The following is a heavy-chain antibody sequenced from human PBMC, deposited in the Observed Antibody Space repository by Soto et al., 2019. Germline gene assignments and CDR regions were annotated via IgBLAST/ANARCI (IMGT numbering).Heavy chain of an antibody. Sequence: EVQLVETGGGLIQPGGSLRLSCLASGFSVTTNYIIWVRQPPGKGLEWVSTTFTGGSTHYADSVKGRFTISRDNSKNTVYLQMNNLRVEDTAVYYCAKKPPSSIQPWAFGMDVWGQGTTVSVSS. J-gene: IGHJ6*02. CDR2: TFTGGST. D-gene: IGHD1-26*01. V-gene: IGHV3-53*02. CDR3: AKKPPSSIQPWAFGMDV. CDR1: GFSVTTNY.